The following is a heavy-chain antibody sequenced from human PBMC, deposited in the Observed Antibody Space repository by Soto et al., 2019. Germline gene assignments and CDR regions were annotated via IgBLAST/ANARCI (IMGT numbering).Heavy chain of an antibody. CDR1: GGSINTYY. J-gene: IGHJ5*02. CDR3: ARDVNSIFDDFADMRWNFDP. D-gene: IGHD3-3*02. CDR2: VYTTEST. V-gene: IGHV4-4*07. Sequence: SETLSLTCTVTGGSINTYYWSWIRQSAGRVREWIGRVYTTESTNYNPSLKSRVTISVDTSRNQFSLSLRSVTAADTAVYYCARDVNSIFDDFADMRWNFDPWVQGTLVTVS.